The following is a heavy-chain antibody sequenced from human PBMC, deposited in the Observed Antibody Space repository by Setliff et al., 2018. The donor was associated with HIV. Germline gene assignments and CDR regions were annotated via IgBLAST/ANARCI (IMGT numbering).Heavy chain of an antibody. Sequence: SVKVSCKASGGTFSSYAISWVRQAPGQGLEWMGGIIPIFGTANYAQKFQGRVTITADESTSTAYMELSSLRSEDTAVYYCARSKYYGSGSTYYNGMDVWGQGTTVTVSS. CDR2: IIPIFGTA. V-gene: IGHV1-69*13. J-gene: IGHJ6*02. D-gene: IGHD3-10*01. CDR1: GGTFSSYA. CDR3: ARSKYYGSGSTYYNGMDV.